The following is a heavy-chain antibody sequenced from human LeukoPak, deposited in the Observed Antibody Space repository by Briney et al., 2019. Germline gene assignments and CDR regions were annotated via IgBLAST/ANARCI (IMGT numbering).Heavy chain of an antibody. CDR2: VSSSGDST. CDR1: GFTFSNYA. J-gene: IGHJ4*02. D-gene: IGHD1-26*01. Sequence: GGSLRLSCAASGFTFSNYAMNWVRQAPGMGLEWVSHVSSSGDSTSYTDSVKGRFPLSTDTPNNTLYLQINRLRPQDTAVYFCAKRGVNIVYYALDYWGQGTLVTVSS. V-gene: IGHV3-23*01. CDR3: AKRGVNIVYYALDY.